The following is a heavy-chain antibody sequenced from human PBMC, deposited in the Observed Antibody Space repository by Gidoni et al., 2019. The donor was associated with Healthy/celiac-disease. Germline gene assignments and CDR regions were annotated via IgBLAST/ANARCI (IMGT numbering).Heavy chain of an antibody. D-gene: IGHD3-3*01. Sequence: SRKASDYAITSYGISCVRQAPGHGLEWMGWISAYNGNTNYAQKLQGRVTMTTDTSTSTAYMELRSLRSDDTAVYYCARLHESYYDFWSGYPYYGMDVWGQGTTVTVSS. J-gene: IGHJ6*02. V-gene: IGHV1-18*04. CDR1: DYAITSYG. CDR3: ARLHESYYDFWSGYPYYGMDV. CDR2: ISAYNGNT.